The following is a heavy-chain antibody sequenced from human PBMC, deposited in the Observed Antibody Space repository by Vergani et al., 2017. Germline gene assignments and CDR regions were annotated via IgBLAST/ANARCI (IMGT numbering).Heavy chain of an antibody. Sequence: EAYLVQSGGGLVTPGGSLRLSCAASGFTFSSYAMSWVRQAPGKGLEWVSAISGSGGSTYYADSVKGRFTISRDDSKNTLYLQMSSLRVEDTAIYYCAELYGDDGYSPFWGQGTLVTVSS. J-gene: IGHJ4*02. V-gene: IGHV3-23*04. D-gene: IGHD5-18*01. CDR3: AELYGDDGYSPF. CDR1: GFTFSSYA. CDR2: ISGSGGST.